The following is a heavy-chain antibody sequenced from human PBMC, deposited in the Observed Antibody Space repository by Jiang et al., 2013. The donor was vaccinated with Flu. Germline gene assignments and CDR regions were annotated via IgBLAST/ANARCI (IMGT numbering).Heavy chain of an antibody. V-gene: IGHV3-30-3*01. CDR2: ISYDGSNK. CDR3: ATGTGPYCSSTSCYVDY. D-gene: IGHD2-2*01. Sequence: VQLLESGGGVVQPGRSLRLSCAASGFTFSSYAMHWVRQAPGKGLEWVAVISYDGSNKYYADSVKGRFTISRDNSKNTLYLQMDSLRAEDTAVYYCATGTGPYCSSTSCYVDYWGQGTLVTVSS. CDR1: GFTFSSYA. J-gene: IGHJ4*02.